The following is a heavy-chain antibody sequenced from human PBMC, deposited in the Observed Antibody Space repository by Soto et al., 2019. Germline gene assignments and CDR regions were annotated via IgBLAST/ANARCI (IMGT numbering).Heavy chain of an antibody. CDR3: AKDQAGITMIVDTHYYYYGMDV. CDR2: ISGSGGST. V-gene: IGHV3-23*01. CDR1: GFTFSSYA. Sequence: LRLSCAASGFTFSSYAMSWVRQAPGKGVEWVSAISGSGGSTYYADSVKGRFTISRDNSKNTLYLQMNSLRAEDTAVYYCAKDQAGITMIVDTHYYYYGMDVWGQGTTVTVSS. J-gene: IGHJ6*02. D-gene: IGHD3-22*01.